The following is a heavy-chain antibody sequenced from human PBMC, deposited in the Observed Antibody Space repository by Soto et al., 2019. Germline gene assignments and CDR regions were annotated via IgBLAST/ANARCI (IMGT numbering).Heavy chain of an antibody. J-gene: IGHJ4*02. CDR2: IMQEGSEK. D-gene: IGHD4-17*01. V-gene: IGHV3-7*04. Sequence: GGSLRLSCAASGFTFSSCWMSWVRQAPGKGLEWVANIMQEGSEKYYVESVKGRFTISRDNAKNSLYLQMNSLRAEDTAVYYCARDLASTTIPNYWGQGTLVTVSS. CDR1: GFTFSSCW. CDR3: ARDLASTTIPNY.